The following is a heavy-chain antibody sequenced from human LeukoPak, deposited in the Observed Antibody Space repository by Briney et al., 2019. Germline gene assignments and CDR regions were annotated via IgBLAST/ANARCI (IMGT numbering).Heavy chain of an antibody. CDR1: GCSFTSYW. J-gene: IGHJ3*02. CDR2: IYPGDSDP. CDR3: ARQGYYDSIDAFDI. V-gene: IGHV5-51*01. Sequence: GGALQISCKGSGCSFTSYWNGRGRQLPGKGLEWMGIIYPGDSDPRYSPSFQGQVTISADKSISTAYLQWSSLKASDTAMYYCARQGYYDSIDAFDIWGQGTMVTVSS. D-gene: IGHD3-22*01.